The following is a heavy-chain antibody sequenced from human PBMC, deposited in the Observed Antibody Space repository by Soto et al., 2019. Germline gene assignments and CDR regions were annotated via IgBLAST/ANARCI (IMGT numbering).Heavy chain of an antibody. CDR3: ERVRPPFDP. J-gene: IGHJ5*02. CDR2: ISAHNGNT. Sequence: QVQLVQSGAEVKKPGASVKVSCKASGYTFTSYGISWVRQAPGQGLEWMGWISAHNGNTNYAQKLQGRVTMTTDTSTSIASMETRVLYSDDTAVYGCERVRPPFDPWGQGTLVTVSS. CDR1: GYTFTSYG. V-gene: IGHV1-18*01.